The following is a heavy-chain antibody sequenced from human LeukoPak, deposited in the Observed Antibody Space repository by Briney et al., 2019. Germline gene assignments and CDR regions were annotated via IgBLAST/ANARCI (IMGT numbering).Heavy chain of an antibody. D-gene: IGHD3-3*01. CDR3: ARVFTIFGGVIQGSYMDV. Sequence: GSSVKVSCKASGGTFSSYAISWVRQAPGQGLEWLGRISPNSGHRDYAQILQGRVTMTTDTSSTTAYMELRGLKSDDTAVYFCARVFTIFGGVIQGSYMDVWGEGTTVTVSS. CDR1: GGTFSSYA. J-gene: IGHJ6*03. V-gene: IGHV1-18*01. CDR2: ISPNSGHR.